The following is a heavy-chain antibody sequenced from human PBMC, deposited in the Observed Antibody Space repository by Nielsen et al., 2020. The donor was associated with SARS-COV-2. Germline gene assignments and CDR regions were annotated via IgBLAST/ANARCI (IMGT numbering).Heavy chain of an antibody. V-gene: IGHV4-61*08. CDR3: AREGLSGSNDY. Sequence: SETLSLTCAVSGGSISSGGYSWSWIRQPPGKGLEWIGYIYYSGSTNYNPSLKSRVTISVDTSKNQFSLKLSSVTAADTAVYYCAREGLSGSNDYWGQGTLVTVSS. D-gene: IGHD3-10*01. CDR2: IYYSGST. J-gene: IGHJ4*02. CDR1: GGSISSGGYS.